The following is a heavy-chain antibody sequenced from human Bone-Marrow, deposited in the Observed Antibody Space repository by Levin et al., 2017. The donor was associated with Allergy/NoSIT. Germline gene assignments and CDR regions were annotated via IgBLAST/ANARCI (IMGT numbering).Heavy chain of an antibody. J-gene: IGHJ5*01. Sequence: ASVKVSCLASGLTVSSNYMSWVRQAPGKGLEWVSVIYGDGSTYYAGSVKGRLTISRDNSKNTLYLQMNSLGAEDTAVYYCARVRSSTGWFDYWGQGIVVTVSS. CDR1: GLTVSSNY. D-gene: IGHD2/OR15-2a*01. V-gene: IGHV3-53*01. CDR3: ARVRSSTGWFDY. CDR2: IYGDGST.